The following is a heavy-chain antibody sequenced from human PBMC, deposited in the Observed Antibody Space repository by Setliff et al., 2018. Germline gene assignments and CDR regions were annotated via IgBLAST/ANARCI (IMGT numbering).Heavy chain of an antibody. CDR3: ARAPLESGYNYGQGHYFDY. V-gene: IGHV1-2*02. Sequence: GASVKVSCKASADTFTGYYVHWVRQAPGQGLEWMGWINGNSGVTKYAQKFQGRVTMTRDTSTSTVYMELSSLRSEDTAVYYCARAPLESGYNYGQGHYFDYWGQGTLVTVSS. CDR2: INGNSGVT. CDR1: ADTFTGYY. J-gene: IGHJ4*02. D-gene: IGHD5-18*01.